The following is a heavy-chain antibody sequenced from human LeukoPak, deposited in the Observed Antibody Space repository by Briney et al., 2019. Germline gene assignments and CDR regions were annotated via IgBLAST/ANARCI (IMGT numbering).Heavy chain of an antibody. D-gene: IGHD2-2*01. J-gene: IGHJ4*02. V-gene: IGHV1-2*02. CDR3: ARARYCSSTSCPPHFDY. Sequence: ASVKVSCKASGYTFTGYYMHWVRQAPGQGLEWMGWINPNSGGTNYAQKFQGRVTMTRDTSISTAYMELSRLRSDDTAVYYCARARYCSSTSCPPHFDYWGQGTLVTVSS. CDR2: INPNSGGT. CDR1: GYTFTGYY.